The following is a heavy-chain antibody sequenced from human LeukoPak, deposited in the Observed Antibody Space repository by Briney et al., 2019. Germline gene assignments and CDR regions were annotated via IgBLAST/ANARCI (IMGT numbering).Heavy chain of an antibody. Sequence: GGSLRLSCAASGFTFSSYAMSWVRQAPGKGLELVSASSGSCGSTYYADSVKGRFTISRDNSKNTLYLQMNSLRAEDTAVYYCAKAPRGDSAEYFQHWGQGTLVTVSS. CDR2: SSGSCGST. CDR3: AKAPRGDSAEYFQH. V-gene: IGHV3-23*01. CDR1: GFTFSSYA. D-gene: IGHD3-10*01. J-gene: IGHJ1*01.